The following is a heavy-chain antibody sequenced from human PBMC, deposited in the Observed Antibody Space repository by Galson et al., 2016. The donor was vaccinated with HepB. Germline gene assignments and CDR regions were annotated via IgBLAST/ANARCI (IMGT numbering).Heavy chain of an antibody. J-gene: IGHJ6*02. Sequence: SLRLSCATSGFTFSRYWMSWVRQAPGKGLEWVANINQDGSEKYYVDSVKGRLTISRDDAKNSLYLQMNSLRVEDTDLYYCARWGDDCSSTSCHPHSMDVWGPGTTVIASS. CDR2: INQDGSEK. CDR3: ARWGDDCSSTSCHPHSMDV. D-gene: IGHD2-2*01. CDR1: GFTFSRYW. V-gene: IGHV3-7*01.